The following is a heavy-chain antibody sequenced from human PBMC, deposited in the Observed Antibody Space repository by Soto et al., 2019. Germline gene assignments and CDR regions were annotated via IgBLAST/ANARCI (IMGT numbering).Heavy chain of an antibody. D-gene: IGHD6-13*01. CDR2: INPNSGGT. Sequence: ASVKVSCKASGYTFTGYYMHWVRQAPGQGLEWMGWINPNSGGTNYAQKFQGRVTMTRDTSISTAYMELSRLRSDDTAVYYCAREAAGEGYYYYYGMDVWGQGTTVTVSS. J-gene: IGHJ6*02. CDR1: GYTFTGYY. V-gene: IGHV1-2*02. CDR3: AREAAGEGYYYYYGMDV.